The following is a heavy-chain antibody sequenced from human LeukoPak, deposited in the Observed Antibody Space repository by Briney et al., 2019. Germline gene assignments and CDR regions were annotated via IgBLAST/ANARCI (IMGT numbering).Heavy chain of an antibody. V-gene: IGHV4-4*02. J-gene: IGHJ5*02. CDR1: GGSISSSNW. CDR2: IYHTGST. CDR3: ARKYCSAAGCYEEP. Sequence: SGTLSLTCAVSGGSISSSNWWSWVRQSPGKGLEWIGEIYHTGSTNYNPSLKSRVTISVDKSKNQFSLKLSSVTAADTAVYYCARKYCSAAGCYEEPWGQGTLVTVSS. D-gene: IGHD2-15*01.